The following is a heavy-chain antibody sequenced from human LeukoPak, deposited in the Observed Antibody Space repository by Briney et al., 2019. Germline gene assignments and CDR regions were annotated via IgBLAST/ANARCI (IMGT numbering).Heavy chain of an antibody. CDR3: ARHRSDTGGKKGVNWFDP. CDR1: GGSIKNYY. Sequence: SETLSLTCSVSGGSIKNYYWSWIRQPPGKGLEWLGNIYFDVTTDYNSSLKSRLTISVDTFKNQLSLNLQSVTAADTATYYCARHRSDTGGKKGVNWFDPWGQGTLVTVSS. CDR2: IYFDVTT. D-gene: IGHD4-23*01. J-gene: IGHJ5*02. V-gene: IGHV4-59*01.